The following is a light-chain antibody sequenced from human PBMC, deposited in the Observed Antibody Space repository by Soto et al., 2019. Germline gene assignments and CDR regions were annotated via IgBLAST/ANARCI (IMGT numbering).Light chain of an antibody. CDR1: QSISSY. CDR3: QSGIT. V-gene: IGKV1-39*01. Sequence: DIQMTQSPSSLSASVGDRVTITCRASQSISSYLNWYQQKPGKAPKLLIYAASSLQSGVPSRFSGSGSGTDFTLTISSLQPEDFATYYCQSGITFGPGTKVVIK. CDR2: AAS. J-gene: IGKJ3*01.